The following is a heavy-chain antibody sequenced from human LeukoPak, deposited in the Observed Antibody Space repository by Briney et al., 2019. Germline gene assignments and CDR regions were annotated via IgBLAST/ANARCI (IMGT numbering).Heavy chain of an antibody. D-gene: IGHD1-26*01. CDR3: ASTWEPELPHDAFDI. Sequence: ASVKVSCKASGYTFTSYDINWVRQATGQGLEWMGWMDPNSGNTGYAQKFQGRVIITRNTSISTAYMELSSLRSEDTAVYYCASTWEPELPHDAFDIWGQGTMVTVSS. V-gene: IGHV1-8*03. CDR2: MDPNSGNT. CDR1: GYTFTSYD. J-gene: IGHJ3*02.